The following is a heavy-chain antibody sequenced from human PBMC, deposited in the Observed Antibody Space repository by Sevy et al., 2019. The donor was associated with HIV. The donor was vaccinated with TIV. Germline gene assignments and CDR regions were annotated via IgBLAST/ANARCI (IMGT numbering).Heavy chain of an antibody. Sequence: GGSLRLSCAASGFTFSSYSMNWVRQAPGKGLEWVSSISSSSSSIYYADSVKGRFTISRDNAKNSLYLEMNSLRAEDTDVYYCAREIDIAVAVSGIAFDIWGQWTMVTVSS. CDR2: ISSSSSSI. CDR3: AREIDIAVAVSGIAFDI. J-gene: IGHJ3*02. D-gene: IGHD6-19*01. V-gene: IGHV3-21*03. CDR1: GFTFSSYS.